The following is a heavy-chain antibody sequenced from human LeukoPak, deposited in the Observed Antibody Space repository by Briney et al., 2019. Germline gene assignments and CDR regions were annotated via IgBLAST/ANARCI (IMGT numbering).Heavy chain of an antibody. CDR2: IYYSGST. CDR1: GGSISSSSYY. D-gene: IGHD6-19*01. Sequence: PSETLSLTCTVSGGSISSSSYYWGWIRQPPGKGLEWIGYIYYSGSTNYNPSLKSRVTISVDTSKNQFSLKLSSVTAADTAVYYCARWYSSGWYEDDAFDIWGQGTMVTVSS. V-gene: IGHV4-61*05. J-gene: IGHJ3*02. CDR3: ARWYSSGWYEDDAFDI.